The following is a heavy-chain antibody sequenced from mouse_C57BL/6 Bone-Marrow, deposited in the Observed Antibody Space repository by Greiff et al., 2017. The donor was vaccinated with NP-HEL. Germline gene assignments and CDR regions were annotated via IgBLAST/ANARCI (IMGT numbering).Heavy chain of an antibody. CDR2: IDPSDSYT. D-gene: IGHD4-1*01. V-gene: IGHV1-69*01. Sequence: QVQLQQPGAELVMPGASVKLSCKASGYTFTSYWMHWVKQRPGQGLEWIGEIDPSDSYTNYNPKFKGKSTLTVAKSSSTAYMQLRSLTSEDSAVYSCARLDWEGFAYWGQGTLVTVSA. J-gene: IGHJ3*01. CDR3: ARLDWEGFAY. CDR1: GYTFTSYW.